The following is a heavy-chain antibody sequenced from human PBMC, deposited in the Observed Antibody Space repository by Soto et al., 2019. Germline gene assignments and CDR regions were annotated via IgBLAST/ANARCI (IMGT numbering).Heavy chain of an antibody. CDR3: AKEVQRGLDV. Sequence: QVQLVQSGAEVKQPGASVKVSCKASGYMFSVYHLHWLRQAPGQGLEWMGWVYPGSGGTRYGQMLEGRGTKTRDATINTAYMEVSRLTSDDKAVDHCAKEVQRGLDVWGQGTTV. V-gene: IGHV1-2*02. CDR1: GYMFSVYH. J-gene: IGHJ6*02. CDR2: VYPGSGGT.